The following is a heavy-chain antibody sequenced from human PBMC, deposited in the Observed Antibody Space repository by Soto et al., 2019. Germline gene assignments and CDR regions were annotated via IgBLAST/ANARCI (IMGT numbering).Heavy chain of an antibody. J-gene: IGHJ4*02. D-gene: IGHD5-18*01. CDR2: IYYSGST. Sequence: PSETLSLTCTVSGGSISSSSYYWGWIRQPPGKGLEWIGSIYYSGSTNYNXXXXXXVXISVDTSKNQFSLKLSSVTAADTAVYYCARGRIQLWYPFDYWGQGTLVTV. CDR3: ARGRIQLWYPFDY. V-gene: IGHV4-39*07. CDR1: GGSISSSSYY.